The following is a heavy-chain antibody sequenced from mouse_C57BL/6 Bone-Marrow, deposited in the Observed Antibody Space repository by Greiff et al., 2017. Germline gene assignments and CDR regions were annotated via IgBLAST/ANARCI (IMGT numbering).Heavy chain of an antibody. CDR1: GYTFTSYG. J-gene: IGHJ4*01. CDR2: IYPRSGNT. Sequence: QVQLQQSGAELARPGASVKLSCKASGYTFTSYGISWVKQRTGQGLEWIGEIYPRSGNTYYNEKFKGKATLTADKSSSTAYMELRSLTSEDSAVXFCARYGYGSSDYYAMDYWGQGTSVTVSS. V-gene: IGHV1-81*01. D-gene: IGHD1-1*01. CDR3: ARYGYGSSDYYAMDY.